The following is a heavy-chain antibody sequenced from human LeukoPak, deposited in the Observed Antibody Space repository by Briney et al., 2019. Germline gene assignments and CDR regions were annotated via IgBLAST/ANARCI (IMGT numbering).Heavy chain of an antibody. J-gene: IGHJ4*02. CDR1: GYTFTSYG. V-gene: IGHV1-18*01. CDR3: ARDGAGYSGSYSYFDY. CDR2: ISAYNGNT. D-gene: IGHD1-26*01. Sequence: APVKVSCTASGYTFTSYGISRVRQAPGQGLEWMGGISAYNGNTNYAQKLQGRVTMTTDTSTSTAYMELRSLRSDDTAVYYCARDGAGYSGSYSYFDYWGQGTLVTVSS.